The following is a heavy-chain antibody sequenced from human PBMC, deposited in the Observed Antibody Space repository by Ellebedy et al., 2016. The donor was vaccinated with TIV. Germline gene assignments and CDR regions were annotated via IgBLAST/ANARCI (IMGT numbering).Heavy chain of an antibody. Sequence: GESQKISCAASGFTFNNYAMSWVRQAPGKGLEWVSTISHTGTRTYYTNSVEGRFIISRDISKRALYLQMNSLRAEDKAVYYCAKGRGGGSDASAPRYYFDSWGLGTLVTVSS. D-gene: IGHD3-10*01. CDR2: ISHTGTRT. CDR1: GFTFNNYA. CDR3: AKGRGGGSDASAPRYYFDS. J-gene: IGHJ4*02. V-gene: IGHV3-23*01.